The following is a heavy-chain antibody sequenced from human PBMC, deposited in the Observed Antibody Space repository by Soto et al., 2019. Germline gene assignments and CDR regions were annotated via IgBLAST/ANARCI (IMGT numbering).Heavy chain of an antibody. CDR2: IYYSGST. D-gene: IGHD3-10*01. Sequence: WVRQAPEKGLEWIGSIYYSGSTYYNPSLKSRVTISVDTSKNQFSLKLSSVTAADTAVYYCARLTILWFGEPRPGYFDYWGQGTLVTVSS. J-gene: IGHJ4*02. V-gene: IGHV4-39*01. CDR3: ARLTILWFGEPRPGYFDY.